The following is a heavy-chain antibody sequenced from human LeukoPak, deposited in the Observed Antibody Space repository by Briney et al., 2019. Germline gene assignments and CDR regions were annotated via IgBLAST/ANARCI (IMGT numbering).Heavy chain of an antibody. D-gene: IGHD3-22*01. CDR2: TLYDGSNK. J-gene: IGHJ3*02. CDR1: RFTFSSYG. CDR3: ASSYYDSSGYYVDAFDI. V-gene: IGHV3-33*01. Sequence: TGGSLRLSCAASRFTFSSYGMQWVRQAPGKGLEWVAVTLYDGSNKYYADSGKGRFTLSRYNCKNSMYLQMNRLRATDTAFSYCASSYYDSSGYYVDAFDIWGEGAMVTVSS.